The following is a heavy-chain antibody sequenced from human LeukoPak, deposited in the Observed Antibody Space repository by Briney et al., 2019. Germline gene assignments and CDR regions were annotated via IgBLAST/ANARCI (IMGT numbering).Heavy chain of an antibody. V-gene: IGHV4-34*01. CDR3: ATPGYSSGWYWVY. Sequence: SETLSLTCAVYGGSFSGYYWSWIRQPPGKGLEWIGSIYYSGLTYYNPSLKSRVTISVDTSKKQLSLKLTSVTAADTAVYYCATPGYSSGWYWVYWGQGNLVTVSS. D-gene: IGHD6-19*01. J-gene: IGHJ4*02. CDR2: IYYSGLT. CDR1: GGSFSGYY.